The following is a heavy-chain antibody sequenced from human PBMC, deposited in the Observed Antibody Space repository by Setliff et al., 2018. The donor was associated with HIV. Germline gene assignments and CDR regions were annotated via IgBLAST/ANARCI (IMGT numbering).Heavy chain of an antibody. V-gene: IGHV4-39*07. D-gene: IGHD3-10*01. J-gene: IGHJ4*02. CDR2: IYYRGSV. CDR1: GGSITTTNYY. CDR3: ARARGPPLPVLDF. Sequence: PSETLSLTCTVSGGSITTTNYYWGWVRQSPGKGLEWIGVIYYRGSVYYNLSLQSRVTLSVDTSKNSFSLHLTSVTAADTAVYFCARARGPPLPVLDFWGQGTLVTVSS.